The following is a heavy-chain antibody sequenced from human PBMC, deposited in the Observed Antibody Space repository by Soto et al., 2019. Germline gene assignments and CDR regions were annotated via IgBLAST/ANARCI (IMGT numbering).Heavy chain of an antibody. CDR2: MYHSGST. Sequence: SETLSLTCTVSGDSISSNNYYWGWIRQPPGKGLEWIGSMYHSGSTYHNPSLKSRVTISVDTSKNQLSLNLSSVTAADTAVYYCARGPHYVDWLRGFLGNWLDPWGQGNLVTVSS. J-gene: IGHJ5*02. CDR1: GDSISSNNYY. V-gene: IGHV4-39*07. CDR3: ARGPHYVDWLRGFLGNWLDP. D-gene: IGHD3-9*01.